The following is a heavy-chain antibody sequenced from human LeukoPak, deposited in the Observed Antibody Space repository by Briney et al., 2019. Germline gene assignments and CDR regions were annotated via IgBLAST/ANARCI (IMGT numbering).Heavy chain of an antibody. J-gene: IGHJ5*02. Sequence: PSETLSLTCTVSGGSISSYYWSWIRQPPGKGLEWIGYIYYSGSTNYNPSLKSRVTISVDTSKNQFSLKLSSVTAADTAVYYCARNIQPDHWGQGTLVTVSS. CDR1: GGSISSYY. D-gene: IGHD5-18*01. CDR3: ARNIQPDH. CDR2: IYYSGST. V-gene: IGHV4-59*01.